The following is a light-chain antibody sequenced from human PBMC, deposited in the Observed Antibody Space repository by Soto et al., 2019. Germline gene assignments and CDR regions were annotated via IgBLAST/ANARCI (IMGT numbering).Light chain of an antibody. J-gene: IGKJ5*01. CDR2: GAS. CDR3: QQYNNWPWT. Sequence: EIVMTQSPATLSVSPGGRATLSCRAIQSISDTLAWYQQKPGQAPRLLIYGASTRAPGFPARFSGSGSGTDFTLTISSLQSEDFAVYYCQQYNNWPWTFGQGTRLEN. CDR1: QSISDT. V-gene: IGKV3D-15*01.